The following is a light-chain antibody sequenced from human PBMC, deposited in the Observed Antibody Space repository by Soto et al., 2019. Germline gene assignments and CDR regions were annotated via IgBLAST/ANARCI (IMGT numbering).Light chain of an antibody. Sequence: QSVLTQPPSVSGAPGQRVTISCTGSSSNIGAGYDVHWYQQLPETAPKLLIYDNSNRPSGVPDRFSGSKSGTSASLAITGLQAEDEADYYCQSYDSSLSVLYVFGTGTKLTVL. CDR1: SSNIGAGYD. CDR3: QSYDSSLSVLYV. CDR2: DNS. J-gene: IGLJ1*01. V-gene: IGLV1-40*01.